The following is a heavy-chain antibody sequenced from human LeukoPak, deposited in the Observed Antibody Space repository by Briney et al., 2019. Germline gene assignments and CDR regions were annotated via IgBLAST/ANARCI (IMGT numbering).Heavy chain of an antibody. J-gene: IGHJ4*02. V-gene: IGHV1-69*02. CDR1: GGTFSSYT. CDR2: IIPILGIA. CDR3: AARGYSGYGAVVY. D-gene: IGHD5-12*01. Sequence: GASVKVSCKASGGTFSSYTISWVRQAPGQGLEWMGRIIPILGIANYAQQFQGRVTITADKSTSTAYMELSSLRSEDTAVYYCAARGYSGYGAVVYWGQGTLVTVSS.